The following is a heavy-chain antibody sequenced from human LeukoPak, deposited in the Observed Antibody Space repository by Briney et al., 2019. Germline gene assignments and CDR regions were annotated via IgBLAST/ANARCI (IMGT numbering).Heavy chain of an antibody. J-gene: IGHJ3*02. D-gene: IGHD6-19*01. CDR2: ISGSGGST. CDR1: GFTFTTYA. V-gene: IGHV3-23*01. CDR3: AKGMGAVAGNGDAFDI. Sequence: PGGSLRLSCAASGFTFTTYAMSWVRQAPGKGLEWVSAISGSGGSTYYADSVKGRFTISRDNSKNTLYLQMNSLRAEDTAVYYCAKGMGAVAGNGDAFDIWGQGTMVTVSS.